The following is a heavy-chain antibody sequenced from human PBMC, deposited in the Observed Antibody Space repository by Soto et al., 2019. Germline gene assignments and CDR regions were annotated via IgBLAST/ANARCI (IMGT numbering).Heavy chain of an antibody. CDR2: ISGYNGNT. V-gene: IGHV1-18*01. Sequence: QVQLVQSGGEVKKPGASVKVTCKASGYTFTTYGISWVRQAPGQELEWMGWISGYNGNTNDAQKFQGRVTMTTDTSTSTAYMELRSLRSDDTAVYYCARGDFGSSPDYWGQGTLVTVSS. D-gene: IGHD6-6*01. J-gene: IGHJ4*02. CDR1: GYTFTTYG. CDR3: ARGDFGSSPDY.